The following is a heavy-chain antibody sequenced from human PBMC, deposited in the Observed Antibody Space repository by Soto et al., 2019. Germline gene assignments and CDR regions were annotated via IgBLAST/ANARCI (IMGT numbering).Heavy chain of an antibody. CDR2: IVVGSGNT. D-gene: IGHD6-19*01. V-gene: IGHV1-58*01. J-gene: IGHJ4*02. CDR1: GFTSTSSA. Sequence: SVKVSCKASGFTSTSSAVQWVRQARGQRLEWIGWIVVGSGNTNYAQKFQERVTITRDMSTSTAYMELSSLRSEDTAVYYCAARAVAGIGVRYFDYWGQGTLVTVSS. CDR3: AARAVAGIGVRYFDY.